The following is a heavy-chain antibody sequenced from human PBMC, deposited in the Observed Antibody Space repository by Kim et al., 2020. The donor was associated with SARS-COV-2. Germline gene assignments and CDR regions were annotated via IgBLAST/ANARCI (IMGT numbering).Heavy chain of an antibody. CDR3: AKDLTDYYDSSGPLGG. J-gene: IGHJ4*02. Sequence: SVKGRFTISRDNSKNTLYLQMNSLRAEDTAVYYCAKDLTDYYDSSGPLGGWGQGTLVTVSS. V-gene: IGHV3-30*02. D-gene: IGHD3-22*01.